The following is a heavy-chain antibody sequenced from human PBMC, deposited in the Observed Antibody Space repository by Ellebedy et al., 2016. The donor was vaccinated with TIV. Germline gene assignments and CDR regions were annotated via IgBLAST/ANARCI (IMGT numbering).Heavy chain of an antibody. D-gene: IGHD3-9*01. CDR2: INHSGST. V-gene: IGHV4-34*01. J-gene: IGHJ6*02. CDR1: GGSFSGYY. CDR3: ARGVAARYFGSREKTQRNGLDV. Sequence: MPSETLSLTCAVYGGSFSGYYWSWIRQPPGKGLEWIGEINHSGSTNYNPSLQGRVTISVDTSKNQFSLKLSSVTAADTAVYYCARGVAARYFGSREKTQRNGLDVWGQGTTVTVSS.